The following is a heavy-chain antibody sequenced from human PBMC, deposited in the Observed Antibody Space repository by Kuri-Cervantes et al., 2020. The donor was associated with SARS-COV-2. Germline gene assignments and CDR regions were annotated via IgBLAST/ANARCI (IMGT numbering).Heavy chain of an antibody. Sequence: LSLTCAASGFTFSSYAMSWVRQAPGKGLEWVSVIYSGGSSTYYADSVKGRFTISRDNSKNTLYLQMNSLRAEDTAVYYCAKDPGFRELLYYFDYWGQGTLVTVSS. J-gene: IGHJ4*02. V-gene: IGHV3-23*03. CDR1: GFTFSSYA. CDR3: AKDPGFRELLYYFDY. CDR2: IYSGGSST. D-gene: IGHD3-10*01.